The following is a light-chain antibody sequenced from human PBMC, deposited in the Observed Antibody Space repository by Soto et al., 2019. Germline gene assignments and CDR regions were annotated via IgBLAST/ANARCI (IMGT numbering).Light chain of an antibody. J-gene: IGKJ4*01. CDR3: QPYYSSPLT. CDR1: QSVLYSSNNKDY. V-gene: IGKV4-1*01. Sequence: DIVMTQSPASLAVSLGERATINCKSSQSVLYSSNNKDYLAWYQQKPGQPPKLLIYWASTRESGVPDRFSGSGSGTDSTLAISSLQAEDVAVYDWQPYYSSPLTFGGGTKVEIK. CDR2: WAS.